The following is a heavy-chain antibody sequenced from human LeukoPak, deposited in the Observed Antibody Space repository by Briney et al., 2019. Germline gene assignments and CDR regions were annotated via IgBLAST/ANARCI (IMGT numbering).Heavy chain of an antibody. CDR3: AGSDGYNYPLDY. V-gene: IGHV4-59*01. Sequence: PSETLSHTCTVSGGSISTFYWSWIRQSPGKRLEWIGYVYFSGRTKYSPSLKSRLTISLDTSKSQFSLELTSVTAADSAVYFCAGSDGYNYPLDYWGQGTRVTVSS. D-gene: IGHD5-24*01. CDR2: VYFSGRT. CDR1: GGSISTFY. J-gene: IGHJ4*02.